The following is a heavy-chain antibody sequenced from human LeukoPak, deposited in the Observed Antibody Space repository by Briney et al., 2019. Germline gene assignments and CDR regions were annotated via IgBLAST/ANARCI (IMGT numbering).Heavy chain of an antibody. CDR3: AKDWGFDY. J-gene: IGHJ4*02. D-gene: IGHD7-27*01. Sequence: GGSLRLSCAASGFTFSSCGMHWVRQAPGKGLEWVAVISYDGSNKYYADSVKGRFTISRDNSKNTLYLQMNSLRAEDTAVYYCAKDWGFDYWGQGTLVTVSS. CDR1: GFTFSSCG. CDR2: ISYDGSNK. V-gene: IGHV3-30*18.